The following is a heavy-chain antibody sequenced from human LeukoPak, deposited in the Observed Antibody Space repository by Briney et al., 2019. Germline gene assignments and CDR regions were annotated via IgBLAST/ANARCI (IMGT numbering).Heavy chain of an antibody. Sequence: GGSLRLSCAASGFTFSNYLMPWVRQAPGKGLVWVSRINVDETSAYADSVRGRFTISRDNAKNTMYLQMNSLRAEDTAVYFCGRGGDGIDSWGQGTTVIVSS. V-gene: IGHV3-74*01. CDR1: GFTFSNYL. CDR3: GRGGDGIDS. CDR2: INVDETSA. J-gene: IGHJ3*02.